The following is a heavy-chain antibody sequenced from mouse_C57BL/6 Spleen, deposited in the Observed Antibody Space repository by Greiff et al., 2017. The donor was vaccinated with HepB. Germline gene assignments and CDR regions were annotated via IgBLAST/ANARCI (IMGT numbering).Heavy chain of an antibody. D-gene: IGHD1-1*01. V-gene: IGHV1-39*01. CDR1: GYSFTDYN. CDR3: ANYGSSQGYYAMDY. CDR2: INPNYGTT. Sequence: VQLQQSGPELVKPGASVKISCKASGYSFTDYNMNWVKQSNGKSLEWIGVINPNYGTTSYNQKFKGKATLTVDQSSSTAYMQLNSLTSEDSAVYYCANYGSSQGYYAMDYWGQGTSVTVSS. J-gene: IGHJ4*01.